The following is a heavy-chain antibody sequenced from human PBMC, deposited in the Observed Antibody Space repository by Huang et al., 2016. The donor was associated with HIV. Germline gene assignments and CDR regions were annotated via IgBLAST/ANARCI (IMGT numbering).Heavy chain of an antibody. J-gene: IGHJ1*01. CDR2: ISYDGSNK. Sequence: QVQLVESGGGVVQPGRSLRLSCAASGFIFSNYGMHWVRQGRGKGLEWVARISYDGSNKYYTDSVKGRFSISRDNSKNTLYLQMNSLRAEDTAVYYCALKGDSSGWEYFRHWGQGTLVTVSS. CDR3: ALKGDSSGWEYFRH. CDR1: GFIFSNYG. V-gene: IGHV3-30*03. D-gene: IGHD6-19*01.